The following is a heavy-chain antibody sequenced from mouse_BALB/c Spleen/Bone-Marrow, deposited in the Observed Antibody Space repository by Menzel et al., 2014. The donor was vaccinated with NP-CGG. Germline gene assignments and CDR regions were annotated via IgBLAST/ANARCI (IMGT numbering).Heavy chain of an antibody. CDR2: MDPANGNT. CDR1: GFNIKDTY. CDR3: ARYGGRYYAMDY. J-gene: IGHJ4*01. Sequence: VQLQQSGAELVKPGASVKLSCTASGFNIKDTYMHWVKQRPEQGLEWIGRMDPANGNTNYDPRFQGKATITADTSSTTAYLQLSSLTSEDTAVYYCARYGGRYYAMDYWGQGTSVTVSS. D-gene: IGHD1-1*01. V-gene: IGHV14-3*02.